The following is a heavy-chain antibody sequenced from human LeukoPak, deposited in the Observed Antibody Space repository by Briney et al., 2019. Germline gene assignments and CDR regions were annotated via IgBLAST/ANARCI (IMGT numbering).Heavy chain of an antibody. J-gene: IGHJ4*02. Sequence: ASVKVSCKASGYTFTSYDINWVRQATGQGLEWLGWMNPNSGNTGYAQKFQGRVTITRHTSISTAYMELSSLRSEDTAVYYCARGGYSGNPLDYWGQGTLVTVSS. V-gene: IGHV1-8*01. D-gene: IGHD5-12*01. CDR2: MNPNSGNT. CDR3: ARGGYSGNPLDY. CDR1: GYTFTSYD.